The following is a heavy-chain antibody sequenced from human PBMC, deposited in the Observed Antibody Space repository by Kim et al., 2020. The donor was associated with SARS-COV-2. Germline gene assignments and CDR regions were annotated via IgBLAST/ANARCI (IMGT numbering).Heavy chain of an antibody. J-gene: IGHJ6*02. Sequence: GGSPILPCSASGFTFSSYALHWVRQAPGKGLESVSTINGNGGTTNYADSVRDIFTISRDNSKNTLYLQMSSLRPEDTAVYYCVKRASSSGWYGMDVWGQG. D-gene: IGHD6-25*01. V-gene: IGHV3-64D*09. CDR1: GFTFSSYA. CDR3: VKRASSSGWYGMDV. CDR2: INGNGGTT.